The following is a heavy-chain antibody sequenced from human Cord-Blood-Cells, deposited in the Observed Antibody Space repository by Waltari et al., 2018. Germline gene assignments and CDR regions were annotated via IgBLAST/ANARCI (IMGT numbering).Heavy chain of an antibody. CDR3: ARDLDY. V-gene: IGHV3-72*01. CDR2: TRNKANSYTT. J-gene: IGHJ4*02. Sequence: EGQLVESGGGLVQPGGSLKLSCVASAFTFVAHYMDWVRQAPGKGLEWVGRTRNKANSYTTEYAASVKGRFTISRDDSKNSLYLQMNSLKTEDTAVYYCARDLDYWGQGTLVTVSS. CDR1: AFTFVAHY.